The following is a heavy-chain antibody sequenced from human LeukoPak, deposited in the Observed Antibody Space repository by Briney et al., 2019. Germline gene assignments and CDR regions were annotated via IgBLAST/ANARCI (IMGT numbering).Heavy chain of an antibody. CDR1: GFTFSTYA. CDR2: ISGSGDNT. Sequence: GGSLRLSCAAPGFTFSTYAMSWVRQAPGKGLEWVSAISGSGDNTYYADSVKGRITISRDNSKNTLYLQMNSLRAEDTAIYYCARRSASGWFYFDYWGQGTLVTVSS. V-gene: IGHV3-23*01. CDR3: ARRSASGWFYFDY. J-gene: IGHJ4*02. D-gene: IGHD6-19*01.